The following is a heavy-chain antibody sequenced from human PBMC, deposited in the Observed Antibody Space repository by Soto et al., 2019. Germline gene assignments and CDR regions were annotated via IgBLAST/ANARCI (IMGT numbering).Heavy chain of an antibody. CDR1: GFTFSSYA. CDR3: AKDLIYGYNSGRPFDY. CDR2: IGGRGDST. V-gene: IGHV3-23*01. Sequence: EVQLLESGGGLVQPGGSLRLSCAASGFTFSSYAMSWVRQAPGKGLEWVSAIGGRGDSTYYADSVKGRFTISRDNSRDTLYLQMNSLRAEDTAVYYCAKDLIYGYNSGRPFDYWFQGTLVTVSS. J-gene: IGHJ4*02. D-gene: IGHD6-19*01.